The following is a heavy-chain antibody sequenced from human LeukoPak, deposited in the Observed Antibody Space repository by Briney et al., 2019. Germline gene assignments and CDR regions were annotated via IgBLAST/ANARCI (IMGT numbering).Heavy chain of an antibody. Sequence: ASVKVSCKASGYTFTGYYMHWVRQAPGQGLEWMGWINLNSGGTNYAQKIQGRVTMTTDTSTSTAYMELRSLRSDDTAVYYCARGYYYDSSGYFYYYYMDVWGKGTTVTVSS. D-gene: IGHD3-22*01. CDR2: INLNSGGT. J-gene: IGHJ6*03. CDR1: GYTFTGYY. V-gene: IGHV1-2*02. CDR3: ARGYYYDSSGYFYYYYMDV.